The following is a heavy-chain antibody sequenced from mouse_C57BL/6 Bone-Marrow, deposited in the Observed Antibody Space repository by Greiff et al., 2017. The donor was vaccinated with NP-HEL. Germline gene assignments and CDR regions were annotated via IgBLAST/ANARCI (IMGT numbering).Heavy chain of an antibody. D-gene: IGHD2-4*01. Sequence: EVQRVESGGGLVQPGRSLRLSCATSGFTFSDFYMEWVRQAPGKGLEWIAASRNKANDYTTEYSASVKGRFIVSRDTSQSILYLQMNALIAEDTAIYYCARGYDDDVGGAMDYWGKGTSVTVSS. J-gene: IGHJ4*01. CDR2: SRNKANDYTT. CDR3: ARGYDDDVGGAMDY. CDR1: GFTFSDFY. V-gene: IGHV7-1*01.